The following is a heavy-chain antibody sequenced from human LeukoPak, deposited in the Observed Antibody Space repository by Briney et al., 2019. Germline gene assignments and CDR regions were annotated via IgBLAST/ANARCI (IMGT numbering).Heavy chain of an antibody. CDR3: AKGSSSRCYTGLDP. CDR1: GFTFTSYA. J-gene: IGHJ5*02. CDR2: ITGGGGGT. D-gene: IGHD2-2*02. V-gene: IGHV3-23*01. Sequence: GGSLRLPCAASGFTFTSYAMTWVRQAPGKGLEWVSAITGGGGGTFYADSVKGRFTISRDNSNNTLYLEMNSLRAEDTALYCCAKGSSSRCYTGLDPWGQGTLVTVSS.